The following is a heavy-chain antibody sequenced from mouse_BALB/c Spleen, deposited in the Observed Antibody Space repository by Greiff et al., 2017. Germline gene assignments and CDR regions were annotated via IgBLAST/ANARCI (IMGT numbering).Heavy chain of an antibody. CDR3: ARERGSSYSYAMDY. D-gene: IGHD1-1*01. CDR2: IWGDGST. V-gene: IGHV2-6-7*01. Sequence: VKLMESGPGLVAPSQSLSITCTVSGFSLTGYGVNWVRQPPGKGLEWLGMIWGDGSTDYNSALKSRLSISKDNSKSQVFLKMNSLQTDDTARYYCARERGSSYSYAMDYWGQGTSVTVSS. CDR1: GFSLTGYG. J-gene: IGHJ4*01.